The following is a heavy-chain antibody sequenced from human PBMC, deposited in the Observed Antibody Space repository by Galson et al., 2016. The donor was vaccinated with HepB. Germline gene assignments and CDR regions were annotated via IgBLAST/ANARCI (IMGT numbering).Heavy chain of an antibody. J-gene: IGHJ4*02. Sequence: SLRLSCAASGFTFDDYGMDWVRQAPGKGLEWVLGISWNSGGVGYADSVKGRFTISRDNAKNSPYLQMNSLRAEDTAVYYCCVDTAMDYVFDYWGQGTLVTVSS. CDR2: ISWNSGGV. CDR1: GFTFDDYG. CDR3: CVDTAMDYVFDY. V-gene: IGHV3-9*01. D-gene: IGHD5-18*01.